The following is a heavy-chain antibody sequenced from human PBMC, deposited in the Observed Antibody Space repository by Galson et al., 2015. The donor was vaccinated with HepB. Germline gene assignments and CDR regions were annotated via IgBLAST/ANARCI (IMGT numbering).Heavy chain of an antibody. CDR2: ISAYNGNT. CDR1: GYTFTSYG. D-gene: IGHD3-22*01. Sequence: SVKVSCKASGYTFTSYGISWVRQAPGQGLEWMGWISAYNGNTNYAQKLQGRVTMTTDTSTSTAYMELRSLRSDDTAVYYCAIPWVDSSGYFDAFDIWGQGTMVTVSS. J-gene: IGHJ3*02. V-gene: IGHV1-18*01. CDR3: AIPWVDSSGYFDAFDI.